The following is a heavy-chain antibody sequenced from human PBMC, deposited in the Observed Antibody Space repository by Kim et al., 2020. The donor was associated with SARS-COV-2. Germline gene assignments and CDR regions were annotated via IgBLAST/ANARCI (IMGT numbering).Heavy chain of an antibody. CDR3: ARRGYDYVWGSYRTAPLYFDY. Sequence: SETLSLTCAVYGGSFSGYYWSWIRQPPGKGLEWIGEINHSGSTNYNPSLKSRVTISVDTSKNQFSLKLSSVTAADTAVYYFARRGYDYVWGSYRTAPLYFDYWGQGTLVTVSS. J-gene: IGHJ4*02. CDR1: GGSFSGYY. V-gene: IGHV4-34*01. CDR2: INHSGST. D-gene: IGHD3-16*02.